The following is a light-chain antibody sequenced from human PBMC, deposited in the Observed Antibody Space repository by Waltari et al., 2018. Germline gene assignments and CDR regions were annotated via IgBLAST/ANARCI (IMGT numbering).Light chain of an antibody. Sequence: ETVLTQSPGTLALSPGESATLSCRASQSVSRSYVAWYQQKPGQAPRLLIYGASSRATGIPDRFTGSGSGTDFTLTISRLEPEDFAVYYCQQYGNSPWTFGQGTKVEI. CDR3: QQYGNSPWT. J-gene: IGKJ1*01. V-gene: IGKV3-20*01. CDR1: QSVSRSY. CDR2: GAS.